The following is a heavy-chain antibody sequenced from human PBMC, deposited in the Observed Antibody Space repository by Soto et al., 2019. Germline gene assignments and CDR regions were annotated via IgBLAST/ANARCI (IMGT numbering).Heavy chain of an antibody. CDR2: ISGSGGST. Sequence: EVQLLESGGGLVQPGGSLRLSCAASGFTFSSYAMSWVRQAPGKGLEWVSAISGSGGSTYYADSVKGRFTISRDNSKNTLYVQMNSLRAEDTAVYYCAKDSGYDLYYFDYWGQGTLVTVSS. D-gene: IGHD5-12*01. J-gene: IGHJ4*02. V-gene: IGHV3-23*01. CDR1: GFTFSSYA. CDR3: AKDSGYDLYYFDY.